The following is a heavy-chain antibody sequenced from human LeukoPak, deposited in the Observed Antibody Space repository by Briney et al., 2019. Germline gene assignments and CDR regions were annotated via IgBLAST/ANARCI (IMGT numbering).Heavy chain of an antibody. CDR3: ARSFHDSSGYYYGL. Sequence: GGSLRLSCAASGFTFSSYSMNWVRQAPGKGLEWVSYISSSGSTIYYADSVKGRFTVSRDNAKNSLYLQMNSLRAEDTAVYYCARSFHDSSGYYYGLWGQGTLVTVSS. V-gene: IGHV3-48*04. D-gene: IGHD3-22*01. CDR1: GFTFSSYS. J-gene: IGHJ4*02. CDR2: ISSSGSTI.